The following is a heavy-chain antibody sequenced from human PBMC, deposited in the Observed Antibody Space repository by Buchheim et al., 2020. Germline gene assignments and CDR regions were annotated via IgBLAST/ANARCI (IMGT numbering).Heavy chain of an antibody. J-gene: IGHJ4*02. V-gene: IGHV5-51*01. Sequence: EVQLVQSGAEVKKPGESLKISCNGSGYTFTEYWIGWVRQMPGKGLEWMGMIFPRDSDMRWSPSFQGPVTISADKSVSSAYLQWSSLKASDSAMYYCVRGSGYCTNTRCYLFDYWGQGTL. CDR2: IFPRDSDM. D-gene: IGHD2-2*01. CDR1: GYTFTEYW. CDR3: VRGSGYCTNTRCYLFDY.